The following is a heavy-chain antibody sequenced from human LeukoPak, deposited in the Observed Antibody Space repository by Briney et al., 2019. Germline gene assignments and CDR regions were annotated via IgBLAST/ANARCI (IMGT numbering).Heavy chain of an antibody. CDR3: ARGEGSGSYLGNI. D-gene: IGHD3-10*01. CDR1: GFTFSSYA. CDR2: ISYDGSNK. Sequence: GGSLRLSCAASGFTFSSYAMHWVRQAPGKGLEWVAVISYDGSNKYYADSVKGRFTISRDNSKNTLYLQMNSLRAEDTAVYYCARGEGSGSYLGNIWGQGTTVTVSS. V-gene: IGHV3-30-3*01. J-gene: IGHJ6*02.